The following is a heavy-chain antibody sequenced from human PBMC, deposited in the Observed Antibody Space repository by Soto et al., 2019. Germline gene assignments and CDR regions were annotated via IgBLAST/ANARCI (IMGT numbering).Heavy chain of an antibody. V-gene: IGHV4-31*03. Sequence: SETLSLTCTVSGGSISSGGYYWSWIRQHPGKGLEWIGYIYYSGSTYYNPSLKSRVTISVDTSKNQFSLKLSSVTAADTAVYYCAGIDGDVRSFDIWGQGTMVTVSS. D-gene: IGHD3-10*01. CDR2: IYYSGST. CDR1: GGSISSGGYY. J-gene: IGHJ3*02. CDR3: AGIDGDVRSFDI.